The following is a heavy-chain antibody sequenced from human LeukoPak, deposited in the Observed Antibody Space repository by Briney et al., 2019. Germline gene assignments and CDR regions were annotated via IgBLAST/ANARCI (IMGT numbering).Heavy chain of an antibody. CDR3: ARVTMVRGVRGAFDI. J-gene: IGHJ3*02. D-gene: IGHD3-10*01. CDR1: GFTFSTYA. CDR2: ISGRGDRT. Sequence: GGSLRLSCEASGFTFSTYAMSWVRQTPGKGLEWVSGISGRGDRTYDAASVKGRFTISRDNSKNTLYLQMNTLRAEDTAVYYCARVTMVRGVRGAFDIWGQGTMVTVSS. V-gene: IGHV3-23*01.